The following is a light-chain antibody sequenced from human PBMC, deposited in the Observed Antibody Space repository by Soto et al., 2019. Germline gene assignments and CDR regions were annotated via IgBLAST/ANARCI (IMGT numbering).Light chain of an antibody. CDR2: NNN. CDR1: SSNIGSNT. CDR3: AAWDDSLNAYV. V-gene: IGLV1-44*01. Sequence: SVLTQPPSASGTPGQRVTISCSGSSSNIGSNTVNWYQQLPGTAPKLLIYNNNQRPSGVPDRFSGSKSGTSASLAISGLQSEDEADYYCAAWDDSLNAYVFGSGTKVTVL. J-gene: IGLJ1*01.